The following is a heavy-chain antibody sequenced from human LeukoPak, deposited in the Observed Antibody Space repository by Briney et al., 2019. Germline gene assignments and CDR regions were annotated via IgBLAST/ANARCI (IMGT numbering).Heavy chain of an antibody. CDR2: ISYDGSNK. D-gene: IGHD3-22*01. V-gene: IGHV3-30*04. J-gene: IGHJ6*02. CDR1: GFTFSSYA. Sequence: GRSLRLSCAASGFTFSSYAMHWVRQAPGKGLEWVAVISYDGSNKYYADSVKGRFTISRDNSKNTLYLQMNSLRAEDTAVYYCARALLRYYYDTYLGMDVWGQGTTVTVSS. CDR3: ARALLRYYYDTYLGMDV.